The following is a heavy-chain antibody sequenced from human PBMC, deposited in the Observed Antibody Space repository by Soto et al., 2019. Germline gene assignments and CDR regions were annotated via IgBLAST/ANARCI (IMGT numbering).Heavy chain of an antibody. Sequence: SETLSLTCTVSRGSISSGGFYWSWIRQHPGKGLEWIGFIYYSGHTHYNPSLKSRVTISVDTSENQFSLKLSSVTAADTAVYYCARVRALGYCSSTSCRVSWFDPWGQGTLVTVSS. V-gene: IGHV4-31*03. CDR1: RGSISSGGFY. J-gene: IGHJ5*02. CDR2: IYYSGHT. CDR3: ARVRALGYCSSTSCRVSWFDP. D-gene: IGHD2-2*01.